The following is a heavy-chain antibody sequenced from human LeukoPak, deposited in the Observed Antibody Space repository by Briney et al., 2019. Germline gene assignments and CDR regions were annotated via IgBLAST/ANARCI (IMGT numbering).Heavy chain of an antibody. CDR3: AKGNRITMVRGVIPNIDY. D-gene: IGHD3-10*01. CDR2: ISGSGGST. J-gene: IGHJ4*02. Sequence: GGSLRLSCAASGFTFSSYAMSWVRQAPGKGLEWVSAISGSGGSTYYADSVKGRFTISRDNSKNTLYLQMNSLRAEDSAVNYCAKGNRITMVRGVIPNIDYWGQGTLVTVSS. CDR1: GFTFSSYA. V-gene: IGHV3-23*01.